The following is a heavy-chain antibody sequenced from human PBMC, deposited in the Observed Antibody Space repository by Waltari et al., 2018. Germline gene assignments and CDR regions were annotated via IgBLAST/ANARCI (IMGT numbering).Heavy chain of an antibody. CDR1: GFTFSSYG. CDR2: IRYDGSNK. Sequence: QVQLVESGGGVVQPGGSLRLSCAASGFTFSSYGMHWVRQAPGKGLEWVAFIRYDGSNKYYADSVKGRFTISRDNSKNTLYLQMNSLRAEDTAVYYCAGKEYYYGSGSYYNQQTSYYYGMDVWGQGTTVTVSS. V-gene: IGHV3-30*02. CDR3: AGKEYYYGSGSYYNQQTSYYYGMDV. D-gene: IGHD3-10*01. J-gene: IGHJ6*02.